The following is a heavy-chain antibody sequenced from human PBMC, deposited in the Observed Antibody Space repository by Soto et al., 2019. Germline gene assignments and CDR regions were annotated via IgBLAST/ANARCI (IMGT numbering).Heavy chain of an antibody. J-gene: IGHJ3*02. V-gene: IGHV4-4*02. CDR2: IYHSGST. CDR3: ARFMTTVTNLAFDI. D-gene: IGHD4-17*01. CDR1: GGSISSSNW. Sequence: SETLSLTCAVSGGSISSSNWWSWVRQPPGKGLEWIGEIYHSGSTNYNPSLKSRVTISVDKSKNQFSLKLSSVTAADTAVYFCARFMTTVTNLAFDIWGRGTMVTVSS.